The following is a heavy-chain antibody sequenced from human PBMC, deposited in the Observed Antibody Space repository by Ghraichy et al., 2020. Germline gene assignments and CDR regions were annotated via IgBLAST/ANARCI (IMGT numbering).Heavy chain of an antibody. V-gene: IGHV3-23*01. D-gene: IGHD3-22*01. J-gene: IGHJ1*01. Sequence: SCAASGFNIASHAMSWVRQAPGKGLEWVSAISGSGGSTNYADSVKGRFTISRDNSKNTLHVQMNSLRAEDTAVYYCAKDEVYDSSGYYYGYFQHWGQGTLVTVSS. CDR2: ISGSGGST. CDR1: GFNIASHA. CDR3: AKDEVYDSSGYYYGYFQH.